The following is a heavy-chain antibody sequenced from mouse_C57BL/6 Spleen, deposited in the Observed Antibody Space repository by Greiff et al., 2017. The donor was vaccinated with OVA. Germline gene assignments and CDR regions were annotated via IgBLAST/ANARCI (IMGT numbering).Heavy chain of an antibody. D-gene: IGHD2-5*01. CDR1: GYTFTSYW. V-gene: IGHV1-64*01. J-gene: IGHJ4*01. Sequence: QVQLQQPGAELVKPGASVKLSCKASGYTFTSYWMHWVKQRPGQGLEWIGMIHPNSGSTNYNEKFKSKATLTVDKSSSTAYMQLSSLTSEDSAVYYCASYSNYVYYYAMDYWGQGTSVTVSS. CDR3: ASYSNYVYYYAMDY. CDR2: IHPNSGST.